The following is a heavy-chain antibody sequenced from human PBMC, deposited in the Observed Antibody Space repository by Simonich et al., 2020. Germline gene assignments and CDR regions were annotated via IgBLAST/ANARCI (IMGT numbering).Heavy chain of an antibody. CDR3: ASSKLATIDY. Sequence: QVQLVQSGAEVKKPGASVKGSCKAYGYTFTGYYMHWVRQAPGQGVEWRGRINPNRGGTNDAQEFQGRGTMTRDTSIITAYMELSRLRSDDTAVYYCASSKLATIDYWGQGTLVTVSS. CDR2: INPNRGGT. D-gene: IGHD5-12*01. J-gene: IGHJ4*02. V-gene: IGHV1-2*06. CDR1: GYTFTGYY.